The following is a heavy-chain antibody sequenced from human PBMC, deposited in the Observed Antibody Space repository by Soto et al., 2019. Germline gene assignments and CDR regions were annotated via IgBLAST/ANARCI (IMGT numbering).Heavy chain of an antibody. CDR1: GYTFTGYY. CDR2: INPNSGGT. D-gene: IGHD2-15*01. Sequence: GASVKVSCKASGYTFTGYYMHWVRQAPGQGLEWMGWINPNSGGTNYAQKFQGRVTMTRDTSVSTAYMELSRLRSDDTAVYYCARDPCSGGSCYGMDVWGQGTTVPVSS. CDR3: ARDPCSGGSCYGMDV. V-gene: IGHV1-2*02. J-gene: IGHJ6*02.